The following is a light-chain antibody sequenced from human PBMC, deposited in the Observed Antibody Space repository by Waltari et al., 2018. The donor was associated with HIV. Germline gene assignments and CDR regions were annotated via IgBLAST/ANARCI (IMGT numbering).Light chain of an antibody. CDR2: KAS. CDR3: QQYDSYPLT. Sequence: DSQMTQSPATLSASVGDRVTITCRASQSISSWLAWYQQKPGKAPNLLIYKASSLENGVSSRFSGSGSGTEFTLTISSLQPDDFATYYCQQYDSYPLTFGGGTKVEIK. J-gene: IGKJ4*01. V-gene: IGKV1-5*03. CDR1: QSISSW.